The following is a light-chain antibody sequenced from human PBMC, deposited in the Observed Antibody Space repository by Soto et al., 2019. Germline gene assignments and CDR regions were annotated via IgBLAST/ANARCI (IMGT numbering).Light chain of an antibody. CDR1: QDIRND. J-gene: IGKJ4*01. V-gene: IGKV1-6*01. CDR3: LQDYNSPPA. CDR2: AAP. Sequence: ATQMTQSPPSLSASVGDRITITCRASQDIRNDLGWYQQKPGEAPKLLMYAAPRLQSGVPSRFSGSRSGTDLPLTISALLLEDFATCHCLQDYNSPPAFGGGPKVEL.